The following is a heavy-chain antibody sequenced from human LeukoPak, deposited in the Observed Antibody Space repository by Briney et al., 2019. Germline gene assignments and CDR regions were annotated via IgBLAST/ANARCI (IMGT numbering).Heavy chain of an antibody. D-gene: IGHD3-9*01. Sequence: GGSLRLSCAASGFTFSDYYMSWIRQAPGKGLEWVSYISSSGSTIYYADSVKGRFTISRDNAKNSLYLQMNSLRAEDTAVYYCARVSNDILTGYGYYYYMDVWGKGTTVTVSS. J-gene: IGHJ6*03. V-gene: IGHV3-11*01. CDR2: ISSSGSTI. CDR3: ARVSNDILTGYGYYYYMDV. CDR1: GFTFSDYY.